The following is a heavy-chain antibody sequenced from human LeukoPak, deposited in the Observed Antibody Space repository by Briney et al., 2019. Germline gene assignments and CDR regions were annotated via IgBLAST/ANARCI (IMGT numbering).Heavy chain of an antibody. CDR2: ISGSDSST. CDR1: GFTFNSYA. V-gene: IGHV3-23*01. Sequence: PGGSLRLSCAASGFTFNSYAMSWVRQAPGKGLEWVSTISGSDSSTYYADSVKGRFTISRDNSKNTLYLQMNSLRAEDTAVYYCAKPKTWIQLWFDYWDQGTLVTVSS. D-gene: IGHD5-18*01. CDR3: AKPKTWIQLWFDY. J-gene: IGHJ4*01.